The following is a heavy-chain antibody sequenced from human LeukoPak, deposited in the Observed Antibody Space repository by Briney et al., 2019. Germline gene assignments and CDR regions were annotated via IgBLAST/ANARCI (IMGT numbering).Heavy chain of an antibody. Sequence: GGSLRLSCAASGFTFSSYGMHWVRQAPGKGLEWVAVISYDGSNKYYADSVKGRFTISRDNAKNSLYLQMNSLRAEDTAVYYCARVVPTMVRGVWWFDPWGQGTLVTVSS. J-gene: IGHJ5*02. V-gene: IGHV3-30*03. CDR2: ISYDGSNK. CDR1: GFTFSSYG. D-gene: IGHD3-10*01. CDR3: ARVVPTMVRGVWWFDP.